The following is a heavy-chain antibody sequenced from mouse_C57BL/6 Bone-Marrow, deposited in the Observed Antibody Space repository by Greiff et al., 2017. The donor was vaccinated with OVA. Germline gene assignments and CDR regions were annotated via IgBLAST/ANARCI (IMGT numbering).Heavy chain of an antibody. D-gene: IGHD2-5*01. CDR2: IYPRSGNT. Sequence: QVQLKESGAELARPGASVKLSCKASGYTFTSYGISWVKQRTGQGLEWIGEIYPRSGNTYYNEKFKGKATLTADKSSSTAYMELRSLTSDDSAVYFCARSGYYSNHFDYWGQGTTLTVSS. V-gene: IGHV1-81*01. CDR1: GYTFTSYG. CDR3: ARSGYYSNHFDY. J-gene: IGHJ2*01.